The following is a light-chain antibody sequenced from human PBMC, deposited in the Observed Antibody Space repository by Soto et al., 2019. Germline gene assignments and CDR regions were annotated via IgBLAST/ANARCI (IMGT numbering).Light chain of an antibody. J-gene: IGLJ3*02. CDR3: SSHTSTSTGV. CDR2: GYT. CDR1: SSNIGAHYD. V-gene: IGLV1-40*01. Sequence: QSVLTQPPSVSGAPGQRVTISCTGSSSNIGAHYDVHWYQQLPGTAPKLLIYGYTHRPSGVPDRFSGSKSGTSASLAITGLQAEDEADYYCSSHTSTSTGVFGAGTKVTVL.